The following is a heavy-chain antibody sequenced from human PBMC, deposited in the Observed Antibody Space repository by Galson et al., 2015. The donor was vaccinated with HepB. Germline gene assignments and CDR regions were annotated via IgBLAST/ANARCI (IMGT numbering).Heavy chain of an antibody. Sequence: SLRLSCAASGFTFSSYWMSWVRQAPGKGPEWVAHIKRDGRGKYYVDSVKGRFTISRDNAKNSLYLEMKSLRAEDTAVYYCARDDVGGYFYSCGRGSRVTAS. CDR1: GFTFSSYW. V-gene: IGHV3-7*01. CDR2: IKRDGRGK. D-gene: IGHD3-22*01. CDR3: ARDDVGGYFYS. J-gene: IGHJ1*01.